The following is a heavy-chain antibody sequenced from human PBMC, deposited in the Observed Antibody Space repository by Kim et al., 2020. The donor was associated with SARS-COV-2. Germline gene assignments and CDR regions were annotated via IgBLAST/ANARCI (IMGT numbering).Heavy chain of an antibody. D-gene: IGHD6-19*01. V-gene: IGHV3-9*01. Sequence: GGSLRLSCAASGFTFGDYAMHWVRQAPGKGLEWVSGISWNSGSIGYADSVKGRFTISRDNAKNSLYLQMNSLRAEDTALYYCAKADDDYIAVTTTIWGYYFDYWGQGTLVTVSS. CDR3: AKADDDYIAVTTTIWGYYFDY. J-gene: IGHJ4*02. CDR1: GFTFGDYA. CDR2: ISWNSGSI.